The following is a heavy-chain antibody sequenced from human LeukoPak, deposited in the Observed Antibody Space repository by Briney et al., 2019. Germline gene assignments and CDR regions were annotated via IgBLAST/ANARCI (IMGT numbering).Heavy chain of an antibody. CDR3: ASLYSSSRGAFDI. CDR2: IIPIFGTA. J-gene: IGHJ3*02. Sequence: ASVKVSCKASGGTFSSYAISWVRQAPGQGLEWMGGIIPIFGTANYAQKFQGRVTITTDESTSTAYMELSSLRSEDTAVYYCASLYSSSRGAFDIWGQGTMVTVSS. V-gene: IGHV1-69*05. D-gene: IGHD6-13*01. CDR1: GGTFSSYA.